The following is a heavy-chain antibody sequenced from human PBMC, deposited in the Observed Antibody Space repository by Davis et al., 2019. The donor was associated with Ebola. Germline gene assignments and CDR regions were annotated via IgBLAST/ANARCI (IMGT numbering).Heavy chain of an antibody. Sequence: AASVKVSCKASGYTFTSYPMHWVRQAPGQRLEWMAWINTDNGNTKYSQKFQGRVTITRDTSASTAYMELSSLRYEDTAVYYCARDRGGDYSFDYWGQGTLVTVSS. CDR1: GYTFTSYP. J-gene: IGHJ4*02. CDR3: ARDRGGDYSFDY. D-gene: IGHD3-10*01. CDR2: INTDNGNT. V-gene: IGHV1-3*04.